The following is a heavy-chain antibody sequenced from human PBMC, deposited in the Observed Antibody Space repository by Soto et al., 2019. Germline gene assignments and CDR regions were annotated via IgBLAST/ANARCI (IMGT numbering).Heavy chain of an antibody. V-gene: IGHV1-18*01. CDR1: GYAFTTYG. CDR3: ARGRYGDY. CDR2: ISAHNGNT. D-gene: IGHD1-1*01. Sequence: QVNLVQSGAEVKKPGASVKVSCKGSGYAFTTYGITWVRQAPGQGLEWMGWISAHNGNTNYAQKLQGRVTVTRDTSTSTAYMELRSLRSDYTAVYYGARGRYGDYWGQGALVTVSS. J-gene: IGHJ4*02.